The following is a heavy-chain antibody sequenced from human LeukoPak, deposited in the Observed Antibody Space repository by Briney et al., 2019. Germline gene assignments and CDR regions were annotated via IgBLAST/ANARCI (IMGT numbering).Heavy chain of an antibody. V-gene: IGHV3-48*03. CDR1: GFTFSSYE. CDR2: ISSSGSTI. Sequence: GWSLRLSCAASGFTFSSYEMNWVRPAPGRGREGVSYISSSGSTIYYADSVKGRFTISRDNAKNSLYLQMNSLRAEDTAVYYCAELGITMIGGVWGKGTTVTISS. CDR3: AELGITMIGGV. D-gene: IGHD3-10*02. J-gene: IGHJ6*04.